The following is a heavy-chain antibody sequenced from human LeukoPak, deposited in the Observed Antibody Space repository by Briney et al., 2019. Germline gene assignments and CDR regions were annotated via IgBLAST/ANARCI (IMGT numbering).Heavy chain of an antibody. CDR3: ASAERFLEWHDAFDT. CDR1: GGSISSGGYY. V-gene: IGHV4-30-2*01. Sequence: SSQTLSLTCTVSGGSISSGGYYWSWIRQPPGKGLEWIGYIYHSGSTYYNPSLKSRVTISVDRSKNQFSLKLSSVTAADTAVYYCASAERFLEWHDAFDTWGQGTMVTVSS. J-gene: IGHJ3*02. D-gene: IGHD3-3*01. CDR2: IYHSGST.